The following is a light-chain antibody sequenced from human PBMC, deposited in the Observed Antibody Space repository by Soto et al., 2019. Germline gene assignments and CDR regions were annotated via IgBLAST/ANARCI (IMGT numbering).Light chain of an antibody. CDR3: QQYNSWLWT. V-gene: IGKV3-15*01. CDR1: QSVSSSY. CDR2: GAS. Sequence: EIVLTQSPGTLSLPAGERATLSCRASQSVSSSYLAWYQQKPGQAPRLLIYGASTRATGIPARFSGSGSGTEFTLIISSLQSEDSAVYYCQQYNSWLWTFGQGTKVDI. J-gene: IGKJ1*01.